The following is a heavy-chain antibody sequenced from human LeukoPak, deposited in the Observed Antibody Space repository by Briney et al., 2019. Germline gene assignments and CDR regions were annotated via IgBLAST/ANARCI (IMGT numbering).Heavy chain of an antibody. V-gene: IGHV4-59*01. D-gene: IGHD3-16*01. CDR1: GGSISSYY. CDR2: IYYSGST. J-gene: IGHJ6*03. CDR3: AREVRGWGNYYYYMDV. Sequence: SETLSLTCTVSGGSISSYYWSWIRQPPGKGLEWIGYIYYSGSTNYNPSLKSRVTISVDTSKNQFSLKLSSVTAADTAVYYCAREVRGWGNYYYYMDVWGKGTTVTISS.